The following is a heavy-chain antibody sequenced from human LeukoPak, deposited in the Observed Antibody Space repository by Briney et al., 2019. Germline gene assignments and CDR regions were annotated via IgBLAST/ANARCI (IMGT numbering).Heavy chain of an antibody. Sequence: GGSLRLSCAASGFTFSSHAMTWVRQAPGKGLEWVSGITGSGGSTYYADSVKGRFTISRDNSKNTLYLQMNSLRAADTAVYYCAKGDLYCSATTCYEDYWGQGTLVTVSA. CDR3: AKGDLYCSATTCYEDY. CDR1: GFTFSSHA. V-gene: IGHV3-23*01. D-gene: IGHD2-2*01. J-gene: IGHJ4*02. CDR2: ITGSGGST.